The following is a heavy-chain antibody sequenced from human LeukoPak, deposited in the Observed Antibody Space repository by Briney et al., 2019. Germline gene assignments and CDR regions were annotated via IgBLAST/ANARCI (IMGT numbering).Heavy chain of an antibody. D-gene: IGHD6-19*01. V-gene: IGHV3-23*01. CDR2: ISSTGGTA. CDR3: AKVRWQWLAYFDY. J-gene: IGHJ4*02. CDR1: GFTFSSFG. Sequence: GGTLRLSCAASGFTFSSFGMSWVRQAPGKGLEWVSAISSTGGTAYYADSVKGRFTISRDNSKNTLYLQMNSLRAEDTAVYYCAKVRWQWLAYFDYWGQGTLVTVSS.